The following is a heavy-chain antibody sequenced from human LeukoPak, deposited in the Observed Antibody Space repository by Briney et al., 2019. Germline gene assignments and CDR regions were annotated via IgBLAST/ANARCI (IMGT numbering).Heavy chain of an antibody. CDR1: GYSFTSYW. CDR2: IYPGDFDT. D-gene: IGHD2-15*01. V-gene: IGHV5-51*01. Sequence: GESLKISCKGSGYSFTSYWIGWVRQMPGKGLEWMGIIYPGDFDTRYSPSFQGQVTISADQSIRTAYLQWSSLKASDTAMYYCARVPNCSGGSCYDVNFDYWGQGTLVTVSS. J-gene: IGHJ4*02. CDR3: ARVPNCSGGSCYDVNFDY.